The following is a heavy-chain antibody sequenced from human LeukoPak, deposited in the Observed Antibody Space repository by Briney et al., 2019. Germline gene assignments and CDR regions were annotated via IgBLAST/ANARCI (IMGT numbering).Heavy chain of an antibody. CDR1: GFTFSSYA. D-gene: IGHD3-22*01. J-gene: IGHJ4*02. Sequence: PGGSLRLSCAASGFTFSSYAMSWVRQAPGKGLEWVSAISGNGGSTYYADSVKGRFTISRDNSKNTLYLQMNSLRAEDTAVYYCAKDHYYDSSAFDYWGQGTLVTVSS. CDR2: ISGNGGST. V-gene: IGHV3-23*01. CDR3: AKDHYYDSSAFDY.